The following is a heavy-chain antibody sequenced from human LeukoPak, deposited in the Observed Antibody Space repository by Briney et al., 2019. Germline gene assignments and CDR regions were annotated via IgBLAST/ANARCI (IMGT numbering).Heavy chain of an antibody. J-gene: IGHJ1*01. D-gene: IGHD2-15*01. CDR3: AKDFAKYCSGGCDFQH. Sequence: GGSLRLSCAASGFTFSSYAMHWVRQAPGKGLEWVAVISYDGPNKYYADSVKGRFSTSRDNSKNTLYLQMNSLRAEDTAVYYCAKDFAKYCSGGCDFQHWGQGTLVTVSS. V-gene: IGHV3-30*18. CDR2: ISYDGPNK. CDR1: GFTFSSYA.